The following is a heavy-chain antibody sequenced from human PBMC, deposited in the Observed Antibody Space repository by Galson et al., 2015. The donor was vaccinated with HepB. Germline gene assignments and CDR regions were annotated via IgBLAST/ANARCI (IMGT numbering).Heavy chain of an antibody. CDR2: IWYDGSNK. CDR3: ARGPLSPYSLKGKDIVVVPAATFIYGLMDV. V-gene: IGHV3-33*01. D-gene: IGHD2-2*01. Sequence: SLRLSCAASGFTFSSYGMHWVRQAPGKGLEWVAVIWYDGSNKYYADSVKGRFTISRDNSKNTLYLQMNSLRAEDTAVYYCARGPLSPYSLKGKDIVVVPAATFIYGLMDVWGQGTTVTVSS. J-gene: IGHJ6*02. CDR1: GFTFSSYG.